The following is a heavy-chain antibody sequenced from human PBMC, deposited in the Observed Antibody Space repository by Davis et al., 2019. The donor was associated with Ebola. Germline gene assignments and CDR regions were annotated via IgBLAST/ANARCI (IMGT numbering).Heavy chain of an antibody. CDR1: GASVSSSRYY. V-gene: IGHV4-61*01. CDR2: FNYNGGA. J-gene: IGHJ4*02. D-gene: IGHD3-22*01. CDR3: AGGLWNSGTYYPPPFHY. Sequence: SETLSLTCTVSGASVSSSRYYWSWIRQPPGKGLEWVGYFNYNGGANYNPALESRVTISVDTSKNQFSLKLTSVTAADTAVYYCAGGLWNSGTYYPPPFHYWGQGALVPVSS.